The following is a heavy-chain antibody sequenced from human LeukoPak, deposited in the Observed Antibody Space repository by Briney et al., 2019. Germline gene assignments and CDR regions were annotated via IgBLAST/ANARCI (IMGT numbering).Heavy chain of an antibody. V-gene: IGHV3-74*01. J-gene: IGHJ4*02. CDR2: IDSDGGIV. Sequence: GGSLRLSCAASGFTFSFYWMYWVRQAPGKGLVWVSRIDSDGGIVNYADSVKGRFTISRDNAKNTLFLQLNSLRAEDTAVYYCARVDHSSGWHFFDYWGQGSLVTVSS. D-gene: IGHD6-19*01. CDR1: GFTFSFYW. CDR3: ARVDHSSGWHFFDY.